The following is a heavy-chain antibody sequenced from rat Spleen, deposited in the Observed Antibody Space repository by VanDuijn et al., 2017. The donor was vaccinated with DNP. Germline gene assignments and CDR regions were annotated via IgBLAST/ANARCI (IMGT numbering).Heavy chain of an antibody. CDR3: TTDNSGLNWFAF. Sequence: EVQLVESGGGLVQPGRSLKLSCAASGFTFSDYNMAWVRQAPKKGLEWVATIIYDGSSTYYRDSVKGRFTISRDYAKTSLYLQMDSLRSEDTATYYCTTDNSGLNWFAFWGQGTLVTVSS. CDR2: IIYDGSST. D-gene: IGHD4-3*01. J-gene: IGHJ3*01. V-gene: IGHV5-20*01. CDR1: GFTFSDYN.